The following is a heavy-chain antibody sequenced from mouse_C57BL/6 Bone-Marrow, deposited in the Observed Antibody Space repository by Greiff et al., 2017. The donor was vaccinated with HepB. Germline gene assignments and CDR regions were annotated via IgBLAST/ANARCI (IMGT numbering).Heavy chain of an antibody. CDR2: IYPGGGYT. Sequence: QVQLKQSGAELVRPGTSVKMSCKASGYTFTNYWIGWAKQRPGHGLEWIGDIYPGGGYTNYNEKFKGKATLTADKSSSTAYMQFSSLTSEDSAIYYCARGGLGYFDYWGQGTTLTVSS. CDR1: GYTFTNYW. J-gene: IGHJ2*01. V-gene: IGHV1-63*01. CDR3: ARGGLGYFDY. D-gene: IGHD2-4*01.